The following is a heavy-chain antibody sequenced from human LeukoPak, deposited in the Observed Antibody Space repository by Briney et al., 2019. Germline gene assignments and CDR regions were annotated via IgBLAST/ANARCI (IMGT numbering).Heavy chain of an antibody. J-gene: IGHJ4*02. V-gene: IGHV3-53*05. CDR3: ARVIAARSPFDY. CDR1: GFTVSSNY. D-gene: IGHD6-6*01. CDR2: LNGGGGST. Sequence: PGGSLRLSCAASGFTVSSNYMSWVRQAPGKGLEWVSALNGGGGSTYYADSVKGRFTISRDNSKNTLYLQMNSLRAEDTAVYYCARVIAARSPFDYWGQGTLVTVSS.